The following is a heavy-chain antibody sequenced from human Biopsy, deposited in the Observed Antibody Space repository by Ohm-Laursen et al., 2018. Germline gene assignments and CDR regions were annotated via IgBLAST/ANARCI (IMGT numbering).Heavy chain of an antibody. J-gene: IGHJ6*02. V-gene: IGHV3-74*01. Sequence: GSLRLSCTASGFTFSSYWMHWVRQAPGKGLVWVSRINSDGSNTSYADFVKGRFTISRDNAKNMMYMEMNSLRADDTALYYCVREEVLRFGDLADDPKYYYHGLDVWGQGTTVTVSS. CDR1: GFTFSSYW. D-gene: IGHD3-10*01. CDR2: INSDGSNT. CDR3: VREEVLRFGDLADDPKYYYHGLDV.